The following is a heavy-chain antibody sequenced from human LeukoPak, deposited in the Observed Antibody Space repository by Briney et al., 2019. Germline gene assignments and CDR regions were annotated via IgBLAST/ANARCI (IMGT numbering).Heavy chain of an antibody. CDR2: IRYEESAT. Sequence: GGSLRLSCVASGLTFSTCGMPWVRQAPGKGLEWLTLIRYEESATYYADSGKDRFTIARENSKNTLYLQMNSVRGEDTAVYYCAKQMMERQQYYYMDVWGKGTSVTVSS. CDR3: AKQMMERQQYYYMDV. J-gene: IGHJ6*03. D-gene: IGHD6-13*01. CDR1: GLTFSTCG. V-gene: IGHV3-30*02.